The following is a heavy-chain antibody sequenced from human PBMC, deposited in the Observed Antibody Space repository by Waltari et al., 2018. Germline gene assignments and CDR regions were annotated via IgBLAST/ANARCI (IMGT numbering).Heavy chain of an antibody. CDR2: IYWNDNK. J-gene: IGHJ4*02. D-gene: IGHD3-22*01. V-gene: IGHV2-5*01. Sequence: QITLKESGPTLVTPTQTLTLTCTFSGFALTSSGVGGGWIRQPPGKALEWLAFIYWNDNKLYSPSLKSRLTITKDTSRNQVVLTMTNMGPVDTATYYCVHPADYYDSSNYGVYWGQGTLVTVSS. CDR1: GFALTSSGVG. CDR3: VHPADYYDSSNYGVY.